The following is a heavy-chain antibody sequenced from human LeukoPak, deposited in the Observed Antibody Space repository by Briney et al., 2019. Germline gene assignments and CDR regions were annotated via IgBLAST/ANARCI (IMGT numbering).Heavy chain of an antibody. D-gene: IGHD6-13*01. J-gene: IGHJ4*02. CDR1: GFTFSSYG. CDR2: ISYDGSNK. Sequence: GGSLRLSCAASGFTFSSYGMHWVRQAPGKGLEWVAVISYDGSNKYYADSVKGRSTISRDNSKNTLYLQMNSLRAEDTAVYYCAKDHIAAAGYWGQGTLVTVSS. V-gene: IGHV3-30*18. CDR3: AKDHIAAAGY.